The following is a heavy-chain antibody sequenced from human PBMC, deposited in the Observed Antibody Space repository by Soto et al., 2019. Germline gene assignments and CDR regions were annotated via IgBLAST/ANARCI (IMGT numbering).Heavy chain of an antibody. Sequence: SKTLSLTCTVSGGSISSGGYYWSWIRQHPGKGLEWIGYIYYSGSTYYNPSLKSRVTISVDTSKNQFSLKLSSVTAADTAVYYCARDYIYYDSSGREDWFDPWGQGTLVTVSS. D-gene: IGHD3-22*01. V-gene: IGHV4-31*03. J-gene: IGHJ5*02. CDR2: IYYSGST. CDR3: ARDYIYYDSSGREDWFDP. CDR1: GGSISSGGYY.